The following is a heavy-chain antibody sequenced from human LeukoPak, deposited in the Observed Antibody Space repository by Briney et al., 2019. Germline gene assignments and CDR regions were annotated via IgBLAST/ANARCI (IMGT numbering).Heavy chain of an antibody. J-gene: IGHJ4*02. CDR2: IIPIFGTA. V-gene: IGHV1-69*13. CDR1: GGTFSSYA. D-gene: IGHD5-18*01. CDR3: ARGRTSGYSYGYVFDY. Sequence: ASVKVSCKASGGTFSSYAISWVRQAPGQGLEWMGGIIPIFGTANYAQKFQGRVTITADESTSTAYMELSSLRSEDTAVYYCARGRTSGYSYGYVFDYWGQGTLVTVSS.